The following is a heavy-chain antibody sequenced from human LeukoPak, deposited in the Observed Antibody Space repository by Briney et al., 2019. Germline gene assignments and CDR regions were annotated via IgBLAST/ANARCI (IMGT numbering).Heavy chain of an antibody. CDR1: GGSISSYY. V-gene: IGHV4-59*01. CDR2: IYYSGST. D-gene: IGHD2-21*01. J-gene: IGHJ6*02. Sequence: SETLSLTCTVSGGSISSYYWSWIRQPPGKGLEWIGYIYYSGSTNYNPSLKSRVTISVDTSKNQFSLKLSSVTAADTAVYYCARVKGQPVINYYYYGMDVWGQGTTVTVSS. CDR3: ARVKGQPVINYYYYGMDV.